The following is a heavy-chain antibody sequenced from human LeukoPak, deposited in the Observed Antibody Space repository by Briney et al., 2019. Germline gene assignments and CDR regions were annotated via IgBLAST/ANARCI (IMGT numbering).Heavy chain of an antibody. Sequence: KPGESLKISCKASGYSFTSYWIGWVRQMPGKGLEWMGIIDPKTRYTPSFQGQVTISVDKSLTTAYVQWNSLKASDTAMYYCARQTAMGRSGDYWGQGTLVTVSS. V-gene: IGHV5-51*01. CDR3: ARQTAMGRSGDY. CDR2: IDPKT. J-gene: IGHJ4*02. D-gene: IGHD5-18*01. CDR1: GYSFTSYW.